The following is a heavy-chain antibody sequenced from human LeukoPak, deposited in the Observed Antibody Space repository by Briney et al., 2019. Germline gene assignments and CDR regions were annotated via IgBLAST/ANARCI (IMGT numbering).Heavy chain of an antibody. Sequence: PSETLSLTCAVYGGSFSGYYWSWIRQPPGKGLEWIGEINHSGSTNYNPSLKSRVTISVDTSKNQFSLKLSSVTAADTAAYYCARRSIVVPAARIDYWGQGTLVTVSS. J-gene: IGHJ4*02. CDR3: ARRSIVVPAARIDY. CDR1: GGSFSGYY. V-gene: IGHV4-34*01. CDR2: INHSGST. D-gene: IGHD2-2*01.